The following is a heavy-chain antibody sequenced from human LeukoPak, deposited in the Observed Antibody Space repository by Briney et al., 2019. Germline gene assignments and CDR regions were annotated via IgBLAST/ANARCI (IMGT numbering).Heavy chain of an antibody. CDR1: GFTFSSYG. J-gene: IGHJ4*02. D-gene: IGHD3-10*01. V-gene: IGHV3-30*03. CDR3: ARAVGPYDY. Sequence: GGSLRLSCAASGFTFSSYGMHWVRQAPGKGLEWVAVISYDGSNKYYADSVKGRFTISRDNSKNTLFLQMNSLRAEDTAVYYCARAVGPYDYWGQGTLVTVSS. CDR2: ISYDGSNK.